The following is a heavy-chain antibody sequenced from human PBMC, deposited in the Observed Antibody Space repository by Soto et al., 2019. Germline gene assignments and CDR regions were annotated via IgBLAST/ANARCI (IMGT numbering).Heavy chain of an antibody. V-gene: IGHV1-2*04. J-gene: IGHJ6*03. CDR2: INPNGGVT. D-gene: IGHD5-12*01. CDR1: GDTFNDYY. CDR3: ARESGGATATLDYYYFYMDV. Sequence: QVQLVQSGAEVKKPGASVTVSCRSSGDTFNDYYIHWVRQAPGQGLEWMGWINPNGGVTKYAQKFQGWVSMTRDTSIRTVYMQLSRLRSDDTAVYYWARESGGATATLDYYYFYMDVGGTGTTVTVSS.